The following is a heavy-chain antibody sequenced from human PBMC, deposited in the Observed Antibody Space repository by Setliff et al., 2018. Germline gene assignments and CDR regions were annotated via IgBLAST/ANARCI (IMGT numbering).Heavy chain of an antibody. J-gene: IGHJ6*02. V-gene: IGHV3-15*01. D-gene: IGHD6-19*01. CDR3: ATPAFHTTGCCGYHGMDV. CDR2: IKSEADGGTS. Sequence: PGGSLRLSCEASGFTLNNAGISWVRQAPGKGLEWVGRIKSEADGGTSDYGKPVKGRFTISRDDSKNTLYLQMNSLKPEDTAVYYCATPAFHTTGCCGYHGMDVWGQGTTVTVSS. CDR1: GFTLNNAG.